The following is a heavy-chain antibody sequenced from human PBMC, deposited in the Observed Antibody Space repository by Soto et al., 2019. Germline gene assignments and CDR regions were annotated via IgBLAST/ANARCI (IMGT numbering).Heavy chain of an antibody. J-gene: IGHJ5*02. D-gene: IGHD2-15*01. CDR3: VRGGGGGLFDP. CDR2: ISPGSRYP. V-gene: IGHV3-11*06. CDR1: GFTFSDYY. Sequence: PGGSLRLSCASSGFTFSDYYISWIRQAPGKGLEWLSYISPGSRYPAYADSVKGRFTISRDSARRSLSLQMNSPTVDDTAIYYCVRGGGGGLFDPWGQGSMVTVSS.